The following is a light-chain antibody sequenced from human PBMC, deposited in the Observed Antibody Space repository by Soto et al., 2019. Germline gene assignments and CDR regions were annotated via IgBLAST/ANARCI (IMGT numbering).Light chain of an antibody. CDR1: QSVYTT. J-gene: IGKJ4*01. Sequence: EIVMTQSPATLSVSPGERATLSCRASQSVYTTLAWYQQRPGQAPRLLIYSASTRATGIPARFSGSGSGTDFTLTISSLQSEDFAVYYCQQYNKWPLTFGGGTTVEIK. V-gene: IGKV3-15*01. CDR3: QQYNKWPLT. CDR2: SAS.